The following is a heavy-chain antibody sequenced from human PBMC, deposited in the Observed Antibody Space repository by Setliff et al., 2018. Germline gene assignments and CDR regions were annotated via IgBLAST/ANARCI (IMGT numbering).Heavy chain of an antibody. CDR3: ARDRFYNSWSGTAITAPHDAFDI. Sequence: ASVKVSCKASGYTLSKYYMHWVRQAPGQGLEWMGIINPSGGLTKYAQKFQGRVTMTSDTSTNTVYLEVSSLRSEDTAVYFCARDRFYNSWSGTAITAPHDAFDIWGQGKMVT. V-gene: IGHV1-46*03. CDR2: INPSGGLT. CDR1: GYTLSKYY. D-gene: IGHD3-3*01. J-gene: IGHJ3*02.